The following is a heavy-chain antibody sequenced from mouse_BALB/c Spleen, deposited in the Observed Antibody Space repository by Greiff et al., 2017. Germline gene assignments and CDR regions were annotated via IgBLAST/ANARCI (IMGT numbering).Heavy chain of an antibody. CDR3: VRDPLGAY. Sequence: VQVVESGPGLVAPSQSLSITCTVSGFSLTSYDISWIRQPPGKGLEWLGVIWTGGGTNYNSAFMSRLSISKDNSKSQVFLKMNSLQTDDTAIYYCVRDPLGAYWGQGTLVTVSP. CDR1: GFSLTSYD. J-gene: IGHJ3*01. D-gene: IGHD3-3*01. V-gene: IGHV2-9-2*01. CDR2: IWTGGGT.